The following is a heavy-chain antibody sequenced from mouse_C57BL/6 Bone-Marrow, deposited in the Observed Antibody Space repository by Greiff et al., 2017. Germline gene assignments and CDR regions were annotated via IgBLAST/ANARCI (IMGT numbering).Heavy chain of an antibody. Sequence: EVKVVESGGGLVKPGGSLKLSCAASGFTFSDYGMHWVRQAPEKGLEWVAYISSGSSTIYYADTVKGRFTISRDNAKNTLFLQMTSLRSEDTAMYYCARQGYYYGSSYGEEYYFDYWGQGTTLTVSS. CDR1: GFTFSDYG. V-gene: IGHV5-17*01. D-gene: IGHD1-1*01. CDR3: ARQGYYYGSSYGEEYYFDY. J-gene: IGHJ2*01. CDR2: ISSGSSTI.